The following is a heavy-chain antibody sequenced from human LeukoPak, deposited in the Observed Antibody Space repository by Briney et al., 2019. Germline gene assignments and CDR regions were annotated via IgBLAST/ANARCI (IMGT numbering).Heavy chain of an antibody. CDR3: ATGSDYSYGLGWFDP. CDR1: GFTFSSYG. Sequence: GGSLRLSCAASGFTFSSYGMHWVRQAPGKGLEWVAVISYDGSTKYYADSVKGRFTISRDNSKNTLYLQMNSLRTEDTAVYYCATGSDYSYGLGWFDPWGQGTLVTVSS. D-gene: IGHD5-18*01. CDR2: ISYDGSTK. V-gene: IGHV3-30*03. J-gene: IGHJ5*02.